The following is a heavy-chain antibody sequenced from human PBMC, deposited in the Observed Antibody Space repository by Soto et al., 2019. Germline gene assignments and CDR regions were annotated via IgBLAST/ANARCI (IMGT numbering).Heavy chain of an antibody. J-gene: IGHJ3*02. V-gene: IGHV1-3*01. Sequence: VKVSCKASGYTFTSYAMHWVRQAPGQRLEWMGWINAGNGNTKYSQKFQGRVTITRDTSASTAYMELSSLRSEDTAVYYCARGVGRPRDAFDIWGQGTMVTVSS. CDR2: INAGNGNT. CDR1: GYTFTSYA. CDR3: ARGVGRPRDAFDI. D-gene: IGHD1-1*01.